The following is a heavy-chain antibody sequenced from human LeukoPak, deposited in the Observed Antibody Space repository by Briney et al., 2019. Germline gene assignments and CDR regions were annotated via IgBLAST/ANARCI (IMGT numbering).Heavy chain of an antibody. CDR2: FDPEDGET. J-gene: IGHJ4*02. Sequence: ASVKVSCKVSGYTLTELSMHWVRQAPAKGLEWMGGFDPEDGETIYAQKFQGRVTMTEATSTDTAYMELRSLRSEDTAVYYCATALVSILWFGELLVWGQGTLVTVSS. CDR1: GYTLTELS. V-gene: IGHV1-24*01. CDR3: ATALVSILWFGELLV. D-gene: IGHD3-10*01.